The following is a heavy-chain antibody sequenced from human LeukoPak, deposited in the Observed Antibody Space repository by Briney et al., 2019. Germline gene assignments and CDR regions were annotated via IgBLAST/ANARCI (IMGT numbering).Heavy chain of an antibody. CDR3: ARETPDSSGWD. J-gene: IGHJ4*02. D-gene: IGHD6-19*01. CDR1: GFIFSDFY. Sequence: GGSLRLSCEASGFIFSDFYMNWIRQAPGKGLEWVAYISSSATTIHYADSVKGRFTVSRDNAKNSLYLQMNSLRAEDTALYYCARETPDSSGWDWGQGTLVTVSS. V-gene: IGHV3-11*04. CDR2: ISSSATTI.